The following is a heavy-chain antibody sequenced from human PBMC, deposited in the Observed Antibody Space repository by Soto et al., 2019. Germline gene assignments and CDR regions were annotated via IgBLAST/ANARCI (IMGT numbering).Heavy chain of an antibody. CDR2: ISGSGGST. V-gene: IGHV3-23*01. CDR1: GFTFSSYA. D-gene: IGHD3-9*01. Sequence: GGSLRLSCAASGFTFSSYAMSWVRQAPEKGLEWVSAISGSGGSTYYADSVKGRFTISRDNSKNTLYLQMNSLRAEDTAVYYCAKVFRKNHILTGFPMDVWGQGTTVTVS. J-gene: IGHJ6*02. CDR3: AKVFRKNHILTGFPMDV.